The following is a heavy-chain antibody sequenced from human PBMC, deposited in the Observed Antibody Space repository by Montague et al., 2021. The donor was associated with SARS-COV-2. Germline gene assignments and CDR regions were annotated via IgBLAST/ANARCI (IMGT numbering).Heavy chain of an antibody. J-gene: IGHJ5*02. V-gene: IGHV4-4*02. CDR1: GGSISSSNW. Sequence: SETLSLTCAVSGGSISSSNWWSWVRQPPGKGLEWIGEIYHSGSTNYNPSLKSRVTISVDKSKNQFSLKLSSVTAAATAVYYCATSSYDFWSGYTQGDNWFDPGGQGTLVTVSS. CDR3: ATSSYDFWSGYTQGDNWFDP. CDR2: IYHSGST. D-gene: IGHD3-3*01.